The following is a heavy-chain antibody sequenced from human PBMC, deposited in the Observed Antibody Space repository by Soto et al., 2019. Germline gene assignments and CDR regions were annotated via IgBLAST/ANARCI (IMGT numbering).Heavy chain of an antibody. D-gene: IGHD4-17*01. CDR1: GGSFSGYY. J-gene: IGHJ6*02. V-gene: IGHV4-34*01. Sequence: PSETLSLTCAVYGGSFSGYYWSWIRQPPGKGLEWIGEINHSGSTNYNPSLKSRVTISVDTSKDQFSLKLSSVTAADTAVYYCARIGSLLNYYYYGMDVCGQGTTVTVYS. CDR2: INHSGST. CDR3: ARIGSLLNYYYYGMDV.